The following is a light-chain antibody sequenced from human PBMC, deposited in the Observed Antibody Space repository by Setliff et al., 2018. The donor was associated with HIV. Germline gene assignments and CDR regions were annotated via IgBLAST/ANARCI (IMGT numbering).Light chain of an antibody. J-gene: IGLJ2*01. Sequence: QSALTQPASVSGSPGQSITISCTGTSNDIGYDYVSWYQQHPGKAPRLLIYDVHNRFSGVSDRFSGSRSGNMASLTISGLQDEDEADYYCNSYSDSSTLVFGGGTKVTVL. CDR3: NSYSDSSTLV. CDR2: DVH. V-gene: IGLV2-14*03. CDR1: SNDIGYDY.